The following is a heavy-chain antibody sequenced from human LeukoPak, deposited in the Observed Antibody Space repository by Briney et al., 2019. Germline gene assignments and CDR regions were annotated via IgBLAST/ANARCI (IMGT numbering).Heavy chain of an antibody. J-gene: IGHJ4*02. CDR3: AKQLGYCSDGSCYFPY. Sequence: GGSLRLSCAASGFTFSSYGMHWVRQAPGKGLEWVAVISYDGSNKYYADSVQGRFTISRDNSKSTLCLQMNSLRAEDTAVYYCAKQLGYCSDGSCYFPYWGQGTLVTVSS. CDR2: ISYDGSNK. CDR1: GFTFSSYG. V-gene: IGHV3-30*18. D-gene: IGHD2-15*01.